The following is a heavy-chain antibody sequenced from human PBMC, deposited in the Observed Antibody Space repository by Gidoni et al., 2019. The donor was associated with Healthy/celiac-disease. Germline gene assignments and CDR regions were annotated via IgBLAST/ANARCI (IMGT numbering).Heavy chain of an antibody. V-gene: IGHV4-31*03. J-gene: IGHJ4*02. CDR3: AREGYCTGGVCSGRYFDY. Sequence: QVQLQESGPGLVKPSQTLSLTCTVSDGSISSGGYYWSWIRQLPGKGLEWIGYIYYSGSTYYNPSLKSRVTISVDTSKNQFSLKLSSVTAADTAVYYCAREGYCTGGVCSGRYFDYWGQGTLVTVSS. CDR1: DGSISSGGYY. CDR2: IYYSGST. D-gene: IGHD2-8*02.